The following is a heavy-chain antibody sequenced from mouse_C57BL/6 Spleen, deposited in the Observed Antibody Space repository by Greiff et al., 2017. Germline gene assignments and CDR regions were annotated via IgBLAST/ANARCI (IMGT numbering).Heavy chain of an antibody. CDR1: GFNIKAYY. CDR2: IDPEDGDT. V-gene: IGHV14-1*01. Sequence: EVQLQQSGAELVRPGASVKLSCTASGFNIKAYYMHWVKQRPEQGLEWIGRIDPEDGDTESAPKFQGKATMTADTSSNTAYLQLSSLTSEDTAVYYCATGSSYGAMDYWGQGTSVTVSS. J-gene: IGHJ4*01. D-gene: IGHD1-1*01. CDR3: ATGSSYGAMDY.